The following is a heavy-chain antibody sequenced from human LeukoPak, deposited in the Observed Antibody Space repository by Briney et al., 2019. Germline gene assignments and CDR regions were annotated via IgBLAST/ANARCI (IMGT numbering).Heavy chain of an antibody. V-gene: IGHV1-18*01. J-gene: IGHJ4*02. Sequence: ASVKVSCKASGYTFTSYAISWVRQAPGQGLEWMGWISAYNGNTNYAQKFQGRVTITADEPTRTAYMELTYVRSDDTAVYYCTIIPNVILFTHYFEYWGQGTLVTVSS. D-gene: IGHD2-21*01. CDR3: TIIPNVILFTHYFEY. CDR1: GYTFTSYA. CDR2: ISAYNGNT.